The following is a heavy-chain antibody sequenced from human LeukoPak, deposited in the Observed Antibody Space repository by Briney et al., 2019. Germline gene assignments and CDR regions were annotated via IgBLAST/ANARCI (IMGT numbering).Heavy chain of an antibody. Sequence: GGSLRLSCTASGFTFSGSAMHWVRQASGKGREWVGRIRSKANSYATVYAASVKGRFTISRDDSKNTAYLQMNSLKTEDTAVYYCTSGLSVRRSNNTPVDYWGQGTLVTVSS. CDR2: IRSKANSYAT. CDR3: TSGLSVRRSNNTPVDY. J-gene: IGHJ4*02. D-gene: IGHD1-1*01. CDR1: GFTFSGSA. V-gene: IGHV3-73*01.